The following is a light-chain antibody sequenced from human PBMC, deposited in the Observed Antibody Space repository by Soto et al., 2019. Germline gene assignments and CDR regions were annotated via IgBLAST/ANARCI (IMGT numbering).Light chain of an antibody. CDR3: QHYYNWPRT. V-gene: IGKV3-15*01. CDR2: GAS. Sequence: VRTQSPATLSVSPGERATLSCRSSQTVSRNLAWYQQKPGQAPRLLFYGASTRATGIPARFSGSGSGTEFTLTISSLQSEDFAVYYCQHYYNWPRTFGQGTKV. J-gene: IGKJ1*01. CDR1: QTVSRN.